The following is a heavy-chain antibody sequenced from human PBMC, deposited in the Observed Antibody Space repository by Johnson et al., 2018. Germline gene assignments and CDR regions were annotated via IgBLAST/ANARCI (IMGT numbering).Heavy chain of an antibody. D-gene: IGHD3-22*01. CDR2: IWYDGNTV. J-gene: IGHJ6*02. CDR3: ARDASSGYFHYYGMDV. V-gene: IGHV3-33*01. CDR1: GFTFSSHG. Sequence: VQLVESGGGVVQPGRSLRLSCTASGFTFSSHGMHWVRQAPSKGLEWVAIIWYDGNTVYYADSVKGRFIISRVNSKNTLYLQMNSLRAEDTAVYYCARDASSGYFHYYGMDVWGQGTPVTVYS.